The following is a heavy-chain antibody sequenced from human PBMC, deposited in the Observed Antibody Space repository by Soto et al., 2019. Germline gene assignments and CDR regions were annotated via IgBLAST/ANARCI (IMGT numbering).Heavy chain of an antibody. J-gene: IGHJ4*02. CDR3: AREGYNFGPFDY. CDR2: ISDSGTT. D-gene: IGHD5-18*01. V-gene: IGHV4-59*01. CDR1: GGSLSTYY. Sequence: SETLSLTCPVSGGSLSTYYWSWIRRPPGMGLEWIASISDSGTTNYNSSLKSRVTISIDTSKKQFSLKFNSVTAADTAVYYCAREGYNFGPFDYWGQGALVTVSS.